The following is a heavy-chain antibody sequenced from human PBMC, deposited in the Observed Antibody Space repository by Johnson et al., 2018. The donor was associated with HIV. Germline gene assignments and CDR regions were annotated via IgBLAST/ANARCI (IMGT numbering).Heavy chain of an antibody. CDR1: GFTFSSYG. V-gene: IGHV3-30*03. J-gene: IGHJ3*02. CDR3: ARVRTGRENAFDI. Sequence: QVQLVESGGGLVKPGGSLRLSCAASGFTFSSYGMHWVRQAPGKGLEWVAVISYDGSNKYYADSVKGRFTISRDNSKSTLYLQMNSLRAEDTAVYYCARVRTGRENAFDIWGQGTMVTVSS. D-gene: IGHD2-8*02. CDR2: ISYDGSNK.